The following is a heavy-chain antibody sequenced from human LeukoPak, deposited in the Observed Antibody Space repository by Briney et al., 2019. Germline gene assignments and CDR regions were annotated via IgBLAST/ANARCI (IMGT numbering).Heavy chain of an antibody. CDR3: ARGGLLRFLEFLAEPGGWFDP. D-gene: IGHD3-3*01. V-gene: IGHV3-48*01. CDR2: ISSSGSTI. CDR1: GFTFSSYS. Sequence: PGGSLRLSCAASGFTFSSYSMNWVRQAPGKGLEWVSYISSSGSTIYYADSVKGRFTISRDNAKNSLYLQMNSLRAEDTAVYYCARGGLLRFLEFLAEPGGWFDPWGQGTLVTVSS. J-gene: IGHJ5*02.